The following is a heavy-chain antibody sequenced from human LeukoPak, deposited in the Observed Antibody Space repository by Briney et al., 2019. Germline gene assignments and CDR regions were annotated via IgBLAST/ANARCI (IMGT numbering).Heavy chain of an antibody. CDR1: GGTFSSYA. J-gene: IGHJ4*02. V-gene: IGHV1-69*04. D-gene: IGHD6-6*01. CDR3: ARDLSSSSNFDY. Sequence: ASVKVSCKASGGTFSSYAISWVRQAPGQGLEWMGRIIPIFGIANYAQKFQGRVTITADKSTSTAHMELSSLRSEDTAVYYCARDLSSSSNFDYWGQGTLVTVSS. CDR2: IIPIFGIA.